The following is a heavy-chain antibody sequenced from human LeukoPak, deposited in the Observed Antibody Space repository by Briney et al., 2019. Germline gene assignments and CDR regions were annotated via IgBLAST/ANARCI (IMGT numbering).Heavy chain of an antibody. CDR2: MNPNSGNT. D-gene: IGHD6-19*01. Sequence: ASVKVSCKASGYTFTSYDINWVRQATRQGLEWMGWMNPNSGNTGYAQKFQGRVTITRNTSISTAYMELSSLRSEDTAVYYCARGMVAVAGLDAFDIWGQGTMVTVSS. J-gene: IGHJ3*02. CDR1: GYTFTSYD. V-gene: IGHV1-8*03. CDR3: ARGMVAVAGLDAFDI.